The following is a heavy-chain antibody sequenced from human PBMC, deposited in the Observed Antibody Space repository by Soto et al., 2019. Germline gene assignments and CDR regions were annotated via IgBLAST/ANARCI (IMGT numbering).Heavy chain of an antibody. V-gene: IGHV1-18*01. J-gene: IGHJ4*02. CDR3: ARDAYPYYYDSIVWDY. D-gene: IGHD3-22*01. CDR1: GYTFTSYG. CDR2: ISAYNGNT. Sequence: QVQLVQSGAEVKKPGASVKVSCKASGYTFTSYGISWVRQAPGQGLEWMGWISAYNGNTNYAQKLQGRVTMTTHTSTRKAYMEPRSLRSEDKAVYYGARDAYPYYYDSIVWDYWGQGTLVTVSS.